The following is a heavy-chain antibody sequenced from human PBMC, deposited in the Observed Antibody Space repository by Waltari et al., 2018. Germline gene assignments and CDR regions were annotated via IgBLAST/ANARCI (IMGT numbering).Heavy chain of an antibody. Sequence: EVRLVETGGGLVQPGGSLRLSCAASDFSVRTNYLTWVRQAPGKGLGCVSILYSRCNAYYAGSVKGRFTSSRDNSMNTLFLQMNSLRAEDTAVYYCACGFGNDGVYLAYWGQGALVTVSS. CDR1: DFSVRTNY. CDR3: ACGFGNDGVYLAY. J-gene: IGHJ4*02. V-gene: IGHV3-53*02. CDR2: LYSRCNA. D-gene: IGHD2-8*02.